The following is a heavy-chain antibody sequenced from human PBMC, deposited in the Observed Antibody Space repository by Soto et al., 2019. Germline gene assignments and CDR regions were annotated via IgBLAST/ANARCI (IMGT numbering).Heavy chain of an antibody. V-gene: IGHV3-33*01. Sequence: GSLRLSCAASGFVFSIYGMRWVRQAPGKGLEWVSAVWHDGSNQYYADSVKGRFTISRDNSKNTLYLQMSSLRAEDTAVYYCAREVTCSGGSCYRGNFDYWGQGTLVTV. CDR2: VWHDGSNQ. D-gene: IGHD2-15*01. CDR3: AREVTCSGGSCYRGNFDY. CDR1: GFVFSIYG. J-gene: IGHJ4*02.